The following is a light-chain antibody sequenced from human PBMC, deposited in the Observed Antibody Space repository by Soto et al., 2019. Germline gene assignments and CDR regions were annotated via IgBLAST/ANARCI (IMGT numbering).Light chain of an antibody. J-gene: IGLJ2*01. CDR2: EVS. CDR1: SSDVGGYNY. V-gene: IGLV2-8*01. CDR3: SSYAGSSNLV. Sequence: QSALTQPPSASGSPGQSVTISCTGTSSDVGGYNYVSWYQQHPGKAPKLMIYEVSKRPSGVPDRFSGSKSGNTASLTVSGRQAEDEADYYCSSYAGSSNLVFGGGTQLTVL.